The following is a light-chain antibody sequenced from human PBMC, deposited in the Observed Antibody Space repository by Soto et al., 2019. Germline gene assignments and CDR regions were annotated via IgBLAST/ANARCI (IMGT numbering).Light chain of an antibody. V-gene: IGLV1-47*01. CDR3: AAWDDTLNGLV. J-gene: IGLJ2*01. CDR2: RAS. Sequence: QSVLTQPPSASGTPGQRVTISCSGSSSNIGSNYVYWYQQVPGTAPRLLMYRASQRPSGVPDRFSGSKSGTSASLAISGLRSEDEADYYCAAWDDTLNGLVFGGGTKLPS. CDR1: SSNIGSNY.